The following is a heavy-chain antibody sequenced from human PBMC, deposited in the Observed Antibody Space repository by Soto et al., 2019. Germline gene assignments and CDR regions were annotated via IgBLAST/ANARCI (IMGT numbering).Heavy chain of an antibody. Sequence: EVQLVESGGGLVKPGGSLRLSCEASGFSFSRHSMNWVRQAPGKGLEWVSSIGNDPSYLYYAGSVKGRFTISRDNAKNPLCLPMNSLRVEDTAVSYCARDTGLFTYGYSDYWGQGTPVTVSS. CDR1: GFSFSRHS. CDR3: ARDTGLFTYGYSDY. V-gene: IGHV3-21*06. J-gene: IGHJ4*02. CDR2: IGNDPSYL. D-gene: IGHD5-12*01.